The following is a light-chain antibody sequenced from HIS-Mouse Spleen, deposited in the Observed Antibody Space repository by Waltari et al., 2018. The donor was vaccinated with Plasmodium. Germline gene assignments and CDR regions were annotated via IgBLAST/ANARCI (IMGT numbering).Light chain of an antibody. CDR2: EDS. J-gene: IGLJ3*02. V-gene: IGLV3-10*01. CDR1: ALPKKY. CDR3: YSTDSSGNHRV. Sequence: SYELTQPPSVSVSPGQTARITCSGAALPKKYAYWYQQQSGQAPVLVIYEDSKRPSGIPGRFSGSSAGTMATLTISGAQVEDEADYYCYSTDSSGNHRVFGGGTKLTVL.